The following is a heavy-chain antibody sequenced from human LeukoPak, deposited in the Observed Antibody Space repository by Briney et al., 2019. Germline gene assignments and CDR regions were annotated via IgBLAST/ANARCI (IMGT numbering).Heavy chain of an antibody. D-gene: IGHD4-11*01. CDR3: ARACSNYRIDY. CDR2: IYYSGST. Sequence: SETLSLTCTVSGDSISSNNYYWAWIRQSPEKGLEWIGSIYYSGSTYYNPSLKSRVTISVDTSKNQFSLKLSSVTAADTAVYYCARACSNYRIDYWGQGTLVTVSS. CDR1: GDSISSNNYY. J-gene: IGHJ4*02. V-gene: IGHV4-39*01.